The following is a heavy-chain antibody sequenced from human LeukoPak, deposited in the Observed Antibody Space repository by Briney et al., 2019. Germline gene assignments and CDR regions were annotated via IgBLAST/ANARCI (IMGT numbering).Heavy chain of an antibody. V-gene: IGHV3-23*01. J-gene: IGHJ4*02. D-gene: IGHD5-18*01. CDR3: ARDQDTAMVGSSDFDY. CDR2: ISGGGVST. CDR1: GFTFSSYG. Sequence: GGSLRLSCAASGFTFSSYGMSWVRQAPGKGLEWVSTISGGGVSTYYADSVKGRFTISRDNSKNTLYLQVNSLRSDDTAVYYCARDQDTAMVGSSDFDYWGQGTLVTVSS.